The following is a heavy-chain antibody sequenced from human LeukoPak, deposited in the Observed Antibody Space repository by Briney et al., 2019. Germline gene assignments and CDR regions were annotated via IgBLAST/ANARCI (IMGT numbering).Heavy chain of an antibody. J-gene: IGHJ4*02. CDR3: ARAGSHYYGSGKEGFDY. Sequence: PSQTLSLTCTVSGGSISSGGYYWSWIRQHPGKGLAWIGYIYYSGSTYYNPSLKSRVTISVDTSKNQFSLKLSSVTAADTAVYYCARAGSHYYGSGKEGFDYWGQGTLVTVSS. V-gene: IGHV4-31*03. CDR2: IYYSGST. D-gene: IGHD3-10*01. CDR1: GGSISSGGYY.